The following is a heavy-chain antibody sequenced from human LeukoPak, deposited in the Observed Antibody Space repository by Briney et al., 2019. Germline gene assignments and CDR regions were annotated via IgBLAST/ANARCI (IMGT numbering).Heavy chain of an antibody. J-gene: IGHJ5*02. CDR1: GGTFTSYA. D-gene: IGHD3-16*02. CDR3: ARAERLGELSLYWYNWFDH. V-gene: IGHV1-69*06. Sequence: SVKVSCKASGGTFTSYAISWVRQAPGQGLEWMGGIIPIFGTANYAQKFQGRVTITADKSTSTAYMELSSLRSEDTAVYYCARAERLGELSLYWYNWFDHWGQGTLVTVSS. CDR2: IIPIFGTA.